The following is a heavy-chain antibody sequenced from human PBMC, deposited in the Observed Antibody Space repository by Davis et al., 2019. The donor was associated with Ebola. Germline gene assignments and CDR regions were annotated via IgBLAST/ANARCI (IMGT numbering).Heavy chain of an antibody. J-gene: IGHJ4*02. CDR2: IWYDGSNK. CDR3: ARDLGSGFDFDF. Sequence: GESLKISCAASGFDFSTYGMQWVRQAPGKGLEWVAVIWYDGSNKYYADSVKGRFTISRDNAKNSLYLQMNSLRAEDTAVYYCARDLGSGFDFDFWGQGTLVTVSS. V-gene: IGHV3-33*01. D-gene: IGHD3-10*01. CDR1: GFDFSTYG.